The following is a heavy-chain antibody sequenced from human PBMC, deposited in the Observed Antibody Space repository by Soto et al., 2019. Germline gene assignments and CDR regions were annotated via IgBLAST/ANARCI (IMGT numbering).Heavy chain of an antibody. CDR2: IYYSGIT. J-gene: IGHJ6*02. D-gene: IGHD2-2*02. V-gene: IGHV4-61*01. CDR3: ARDRCSSTSCYTGYYYGMDV. CDR1: GGSVSSGSYY. Sequence: SETLSLTCTVSGGSVSSGSYYWSWIRQPPGKGLEWIGYIYYSGITNYSPSLKSRVTISVDTSKNQFSLKLSSVTAADTAVYYCARDRCSSTSCYTGYYYGMDVWGQGTTVTVSS.